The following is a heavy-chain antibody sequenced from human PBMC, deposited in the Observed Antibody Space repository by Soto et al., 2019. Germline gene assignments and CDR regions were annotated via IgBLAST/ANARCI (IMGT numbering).Heavy chain of an antibody. Sequence: GGSLRLSCAASGFTFDDYAMHWVRQAPGKGLEWVSGISWNSGSIGYADSVKGRFTISRDNAKNSLYLQMNSLRAEDTALYYCAKDGVILTGYSYAFDIWGQGTMVTVSS. CDR3: AKDGVILTGYSYAFDI. CDR2: ISWNSGSI. V-gene: IGHV3-9*01. D-gene: IGHD3-9*01. CDR1: GFTFDDYA. J-gene: IGHJ3*02.